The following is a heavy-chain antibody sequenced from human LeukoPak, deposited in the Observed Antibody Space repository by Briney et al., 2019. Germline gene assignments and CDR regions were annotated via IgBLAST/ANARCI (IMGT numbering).Heavy chain of an antibody. V-gene: IGHV3-30-3*02. Sequence: GGSLRLSCAVSGFTFSNFAMHWVRQAPGKGLEWVAVTSFDGSNKYYADSVKGRFTISRDNSKSTLCLQMNSLRAEDTAVYYCAKQLGYCSDGSCYFPYWGQGTLVTVSS. CDR1: GFTFSNFA. CDR2: TSFDGSNK. J-gene: IGHJ4*02. CDR3: AKQLGYCSDGSCYFPY. D-gene: IGHD2-15*01.